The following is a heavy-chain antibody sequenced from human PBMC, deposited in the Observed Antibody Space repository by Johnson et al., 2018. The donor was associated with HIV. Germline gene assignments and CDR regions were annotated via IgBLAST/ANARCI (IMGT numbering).Heavy chain of an antibody. CDR1: GFTFSSYA. CDR3: ARSGDYGAFDI. Sequence: QVQLVESGGGVVQPGRSLRLSCAASGFTFSSYAMHWVRQAPGKGLEWVAVISYDGSKKYYADSVMGRFTISRDNSKNTLYLQMNSLRAEDTAVYYCARSGDYGAFDIWGQGTMVTVSS. J-gene: IGHJ3*02. CDR2: ISYDGSKK. V-gene: IGHV3-30*04. D-gene: IGHD2-21*02.